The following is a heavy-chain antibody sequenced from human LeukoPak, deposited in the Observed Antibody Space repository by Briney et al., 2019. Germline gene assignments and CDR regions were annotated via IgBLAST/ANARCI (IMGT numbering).Heavy chain of an antibody. Sequence: SETLSLTCAVSGYSISNGYYWGWIRQPPGKGLEWIGGSYRSGSTYYNPSLKSRVTISVDTSKNQFSLKLSSVTAADTAVYYCARAGSRSYYNGDHFDYWGQGTLVTVSS. D-gene: IGHD3-10*01. J-gene: IGHJ4*02. CDR1: GYSISNGYY. CDR3: ARAGSRSYYNGDHFDY. CDR2: SYRSGST. V-gene: IGHV4-38-2*01.